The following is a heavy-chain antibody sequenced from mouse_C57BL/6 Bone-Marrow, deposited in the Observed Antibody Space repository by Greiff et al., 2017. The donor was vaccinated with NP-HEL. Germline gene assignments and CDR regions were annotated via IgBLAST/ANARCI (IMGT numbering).Heavy chain of an antibody. V-gene: IGHV3-6*01. CDR1: GYSIISGYY. J-gene: IGHJ3*01. CDR2: ISYDGSN. CDR3: AREGGYYGSPFAY. D-gene: IGHD1-1*01. Sequence: EVQLQESGPGLVKPSPSLSLTCSVTGYSIISGYYWNWIRQFPGNKLEWMAYISYDGSNNYNPSLKNRTSFTRDISKNQFFLKLTSVTTEDTATYYCAREGGYYGSPFAYWGQGTLVTVSA.